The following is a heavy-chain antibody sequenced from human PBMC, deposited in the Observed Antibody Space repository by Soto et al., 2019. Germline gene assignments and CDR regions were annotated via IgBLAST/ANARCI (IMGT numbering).Heavy chain of an antibody. CDR2: IYTSGAT. Sequence: HVQLQESGPGLVKPSETLSLNCTVSSGSMYGFYWSWFRQSAGKGLEWLGRIYTSGATSYHPSLMRRVSMSVSDSKTQFSLRLTSVTAADTAVYYCARANRPFRGDGAFDSWGQGTLVTVSS. V-gene: IGHV4-4*07. CDR1: SGSMYGFY. J-gene: IGHJ4*02. D-gene: IGHD3-10*01. CDR3: ARANRPFRGDGAFDS.